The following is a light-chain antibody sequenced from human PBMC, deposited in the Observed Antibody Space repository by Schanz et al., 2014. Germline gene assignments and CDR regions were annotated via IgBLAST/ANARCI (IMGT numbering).Light chain of an antibody. Sequence: DIHMTQSPSSVSASVGDRITITCRASQGISSWLAWYQGKPGKAPKVLIYPTCSLQSGVPSRFGGSGSGTDFTLTINSVQPEDFASHYCQQANSFPLITFSQGTRLEIK. CDR1: QGISSW. CDR3: QQANSFPLIT. V-gene: IGKV1-12*01. J-gene: IGKJ5*01. CDR2: PTC.